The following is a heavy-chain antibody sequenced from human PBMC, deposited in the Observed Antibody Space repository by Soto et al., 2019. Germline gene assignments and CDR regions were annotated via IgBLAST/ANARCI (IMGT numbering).Heavy chain of an antibody. J-gene: IGHJ6*03. CDR1: GFTFSSYG. CDR3: ARRFGELLGGSGRSYYYYYYMDV. D-gene: IGHD3-10*01. Sequence: GGSLRLSCAASGFTFSSYGMHWVRQAPGKGLEWVAVIWYDGSNKYYADSVKGRFTISRDNSKNTLYLQMNSLRAEDTAVYYCARRFGELLGGSGRSYYYYYYMDVWGKGTTVTVSS. V-gene: IGHV3-33*01. CDR2: IWYDGSNK.